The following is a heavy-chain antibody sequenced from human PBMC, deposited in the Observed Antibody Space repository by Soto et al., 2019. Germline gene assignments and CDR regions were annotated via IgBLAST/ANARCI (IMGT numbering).Heavy chain of an antibody. Sequence: SETLSLTCAVYGGSFSGYYWSWIRQPPGKGLEWIGEINHSGSTNYNPSLKSRVTISVDTSKNQFSLKLSSVPAADTAVYYCARGYCSSGGSCYIEGRDAFDIWGQGTMVTVSS. CDR3: ARGYCSSGGSCYIEGRDAFDI. CDR2: INHSGST. V-gene: IGHV4-34*01. CDR1: GGSFSGYY. J-gene: IGHJ3*02. D-gene: IGHD2-15*01.